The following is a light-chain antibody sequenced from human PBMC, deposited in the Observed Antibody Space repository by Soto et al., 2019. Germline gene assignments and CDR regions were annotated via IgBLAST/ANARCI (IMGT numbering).Light chain of an antibody. CDR3: ASYTGTDTPWV. Sequence: QSALTQPASVSGSLAQSITISCTGAASDIGYYNFVSWYQQHPATAPKLIIYDVSHRPSGISFRFSGSKSGNTASLTISGLRAEDEAAYYCASYTGTDTPWVFGGGTQLTVL. V-gene: IGLV2-14*03. CDR2: DVS. CDR1: ASDIGYYNF. J-gene: IGLJ3*02.